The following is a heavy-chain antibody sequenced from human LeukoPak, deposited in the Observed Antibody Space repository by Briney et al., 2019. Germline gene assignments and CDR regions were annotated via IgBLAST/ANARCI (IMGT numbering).Heavy chain of an antibody. D-gene: IGHD1/OR15-1a*01. CDR3: ASQQYYYYYGMDV. Sequence: PGGSLRLSCAASGFTFSSYGMHWVRQAPGKGLEWVSVIYSGGSTYYADSVKGRFTISRDNSKNTLYLQMNSLRAEDTAVYYCASQQYYYYYGMDVWGQGTTVTVSS. J-gene: IGHJ6*02. CDR1: GFTFSSYG. V-gene: IGHV3-NL1*01. CDR2: IYSGGST.